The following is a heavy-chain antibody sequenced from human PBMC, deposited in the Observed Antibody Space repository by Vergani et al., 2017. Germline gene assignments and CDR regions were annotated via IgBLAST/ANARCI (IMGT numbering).Heavy chain of an antibody. CDR2: IYYSGTT. CDR3: ARRPDSSGYYYGFDY. V-gene: IGHV4-39*01. D-gene: IGHD3-22*01. J-gene: IGHJ4*02. CDR1: GGSISSGSYY. Sequence: QVQLQESGPGLVKPSQTLSLTCTVSGGSISSGSYYWGWIRQPPGKGLEWIASIYYSGTTFYNPSLKSRVTISVDTSKNQFSLKLSSVTAADTAVYYCARRPDSSGYYYGFDYWGQGTLVTVSS.